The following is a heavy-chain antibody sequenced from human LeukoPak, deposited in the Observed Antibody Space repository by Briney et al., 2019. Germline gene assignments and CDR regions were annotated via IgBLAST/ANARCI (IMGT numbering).Heavy chain of an antibody. V-gene: IGHV3-23*01. CDR3: AREEDIVGSNWFDP. CDR2: ISGSGDTT. CDR1: GFTFSSFA. J-gene: IGHJ5*02. Sequence: GGSLRLSCAASGFTFSSFAMNWVRQAPGKGLEWVSIISGSGDTTHYTDSVKGRFTVSRDNSKNTLYLQMNSLRAEDTAVYYCAREEDIVGSNWFDPWGQGILVTVSS. D-gene: IGHD2-15*01.